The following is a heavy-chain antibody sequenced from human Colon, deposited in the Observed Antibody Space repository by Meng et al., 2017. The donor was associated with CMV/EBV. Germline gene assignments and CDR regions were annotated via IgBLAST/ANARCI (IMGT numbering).Heavy chain of an antibody. D-gene: IGHD4/OR15-4a*01. Sequence: ASVKVSCKASGYTFMNYGISWVRQAPGQGFEWMGIINPSGGRTTYAQKFQARVTMTRDTSTNTVYMELSSLRSEDTAVYYCAKGSDYGGNNFDYWGQGTLVTVSS. CDR2: INPSGGRT. J-gene: IGHJ4*02. CDR1: GYTFMNYG. CDR3: AKGSDYGGNNFDY. V-gene: IGHV1-46*01.